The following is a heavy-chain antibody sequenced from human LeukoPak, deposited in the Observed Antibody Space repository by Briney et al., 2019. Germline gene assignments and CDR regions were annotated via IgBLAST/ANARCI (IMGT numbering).Heavy chain of an antibody. CDR1: GFVFDDHT. V-gene: IGHV3-43*01. CDR3: AKARSSSWSYLES. Sequence: GGSLRLSCAPSGFVFDDHTMHWVRQLPGKGLEWLSLISWEGSTTYYADSVKDRFTISRDTSKNSLYLQMNSLRTEDTALYYCAKARSSSWSYLESWGQGTLVTVSS. CDR2: ISWEGSTT. D-gene: IGHD6-13*01. J-gene: IGHJ4*02.